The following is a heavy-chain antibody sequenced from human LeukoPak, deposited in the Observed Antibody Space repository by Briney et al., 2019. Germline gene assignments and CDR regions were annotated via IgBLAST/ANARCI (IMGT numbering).Heavy chain of an antibody. J-gene: IGHJ3*02. CDR3: AREDGAKAAFDI. CDR2: FSWNSGSI. Sequence: GGSLRLSCAASGFTFDDYAMHWVRQAPGKGLEWVSGFSWNSGSIGYADSVKGRFTISRDNAKNSLYLQMNSLRAEDTALYYCAREDGAKAAFDIWGQGTMVTVSS. D-gene: IGHD1-26*01. V-gene: IGHV3-9*01. CDR1: GFTFDDYA.